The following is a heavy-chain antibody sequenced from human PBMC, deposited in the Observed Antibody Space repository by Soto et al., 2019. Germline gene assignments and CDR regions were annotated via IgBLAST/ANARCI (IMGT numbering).Heavy chain of an antibody. Sequence: GGPVEGSCKASGGTLNRQTINWGRKAPGQGLEWMGRIIPILGIANYAQKFQGRVTITADKSTSTAYMELSSLRSEDTAVYYCEAVDYGEYFQHWGQGTLVTVSS. CDR1: GGTLNRQT. CDR2: IIPILGIA. D-gene: IGHD4-17*01. CDR3: EAVDYGEYFQH. J-gene: IGHJ1*01. V-gene: IGHV1-69*02.